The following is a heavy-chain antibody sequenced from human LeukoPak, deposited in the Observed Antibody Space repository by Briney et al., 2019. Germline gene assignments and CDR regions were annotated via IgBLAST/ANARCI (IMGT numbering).Heavy chain of an antibody. D-gene: IGHD2-21*02. Sequence: SETLSLTCAVYGGSFSGYYWSWLRQPPGKGLEWCGEINHSGSTNYNPSLKSRVTISVDKSKNQFSLKLSSVTAADTAVYYCASRLDVVVTAMPDAFDIWGQGTMVTVSS. V-gene: IGHV4-34*01. CDR2: INHSGST. J-gene: IGHJ3*02. CDR3: ASRLDVVVTAMPDAFDI. CDR1: GGSFSGYY.